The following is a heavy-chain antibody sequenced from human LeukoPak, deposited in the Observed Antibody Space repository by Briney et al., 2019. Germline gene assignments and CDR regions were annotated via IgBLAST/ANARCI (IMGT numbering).Heavy chain of an antibody. CDR3: ARDLILGGAYYYYGMDV. D-gene: IGHD3-3*01. CDR2: IKQDGSEK. V-gene: IGHV3-7*01. CDR1: GFTFSSYW. J-gene: IGHJ6*02. Sequence: GGSLRLSCAASGFTFSSYWMSWVRQAPGKGLEWVANIKQDGSEKYYVDSVKGRFTISRDNAKNSLYLQMNSLRAEDTAVYYCARDLILGGAYYYYGMDVWGQGTTVTVSS.